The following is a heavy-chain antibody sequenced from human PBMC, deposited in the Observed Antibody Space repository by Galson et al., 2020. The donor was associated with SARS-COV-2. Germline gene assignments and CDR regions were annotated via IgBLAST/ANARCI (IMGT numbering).Heavy chain of an antibody. CDR3: ARETDEHNGSWDDY. D-gene: IGHD6-13*01. J-gene: IGHJ4*02. CDR1: GFTFSSSA. Sequence: GGSLRLSCAASGFTFSSSAMHWVRQAPGKGLEWVAIISYDGTTKYNSDSVKGRFTISRDISKNTLFLQMNSLRPEDTAVYYCARETDEHNGSWDDYGGQGSLVTVAS. CDR2: ISYDGTTK. V-gene: IGHV3-30*04.